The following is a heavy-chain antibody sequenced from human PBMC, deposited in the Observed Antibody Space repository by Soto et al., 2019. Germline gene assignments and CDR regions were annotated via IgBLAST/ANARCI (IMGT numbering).Heavy chain of an antibody. J-gene: IGHJ4*02. CDR3: AKVVVGATSHSDCDS. Sequence: SETLSLTCTVPGGSIANNNYFWGWVRQPPGKGLEWIGSAAYSGGTYKNPSLKSRVTISVDTSKNQFSLKLTSVTAEDTAVYYCAKVVVGATSHSDCDSWGQGTLVTVSS. CDR1: GGSIANNNYF. CDR2: AAYSGGT. V-gene: IGHV4-39*01. D-gene: IGHD2-15*01.